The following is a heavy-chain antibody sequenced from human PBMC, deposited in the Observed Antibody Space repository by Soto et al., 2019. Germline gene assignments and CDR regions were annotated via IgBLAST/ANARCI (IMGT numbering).Heavy chain of an antibody. V-gene: IGHV1-69*01. D-gene: IGHD3-10*01. CDR2: IIPLFGTT. CDR3: AAELGFGKLSVV. CDR1: GDTFKNCV. J-gene: IGHJ6*02. Sequence: QVQVVQSGVDVRRPGSSVKVSCKASGDTFKNCVISWVRQAPGQGLEWMGGIIPLFGTTDFAQRFQGRLTITTDESTTTADMEMSRLRSDDTATYYCAAELGFGKLSVVWGQGTTVIVSS.